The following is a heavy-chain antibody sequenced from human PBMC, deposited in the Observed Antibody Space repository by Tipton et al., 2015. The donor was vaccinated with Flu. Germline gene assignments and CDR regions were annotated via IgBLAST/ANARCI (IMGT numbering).Heavy chain of an antibody. V-gene: IGHV3-21*01. J-gene: IGHJ4*02. CDR1: GFTLSFYT. Sequence: SLRLSCAASGFTLSFYTMNWVRQAPGKGLEWVSSISSSSSFIFYAESVKGRFTISRDNAKNSLFLQMNSLRAEDTAVYYCAREPFYSDGPRYFFDSWGQGPLFPVSS. D-gene: IGHD2-15*01. CDR2: ISSSSSFI. CDR3: AREPFYSDGPRYFFDS.